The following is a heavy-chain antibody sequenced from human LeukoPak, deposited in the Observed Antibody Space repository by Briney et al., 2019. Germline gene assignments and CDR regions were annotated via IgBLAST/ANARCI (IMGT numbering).Heavy chain of an antibody. D-gene: IGHD6-13*01. CDR2: ISSSGTNI. Sequence: PGGSLRLSCAASGFTFNTYEMNWVRQAPGKGLEWVSYISSSGTNIKYANSVKGRFTISRDNAKNLLYLQMNSLRAEDTAVYYCARDHPDSSSWGSFDYWGQGTLVTVSS. CDR1: GFTFNTYE. CDR3: ARDHPDSSSWGSFDY. J-gene: IGHJ4*02. V-gene: IGHV3-48*03.